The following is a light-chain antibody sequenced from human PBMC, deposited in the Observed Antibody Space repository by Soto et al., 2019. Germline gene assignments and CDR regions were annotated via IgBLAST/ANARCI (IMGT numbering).Light chain of an antibody. CDR3: QQYHSQWT. CDR2: KAS. Sequence: DIQMTQSPSTLSASVGDRVTITCRASQSISSWLAWYQQKPGRAPKLLIYKASSLESGVPSRFSGSGSGTEFTLTISSLQPDDFATYYCQQYHSQWTFGQGTKVEFK. CDR1: QSISSW. J-gene: IGKJ1*01. V-gene: IGKV1-5*03.